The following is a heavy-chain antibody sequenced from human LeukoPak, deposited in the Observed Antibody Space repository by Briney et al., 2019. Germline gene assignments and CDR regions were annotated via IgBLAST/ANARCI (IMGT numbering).Heavy chain of an antibody. V-gene: IGHV4-34*01. CDR3: ARGGVGWYYYDSSGYYARLPSDH. CDR1: GGSFSGYY. Sequence: SETLSLTCAVYGGSFSGYYWSWIRQPPGKGLEWIGEINHSGSTNYNPSLKSRVTISVDTPKNQFSLKLSSVTAADTAVYYCARGGVGWYYYDSSGYYARLPSDHWGQGTLVTVSS. CDR2: INHSGST. J-gene: IGHJ4*02. D-gene: IGHD3-22*01.